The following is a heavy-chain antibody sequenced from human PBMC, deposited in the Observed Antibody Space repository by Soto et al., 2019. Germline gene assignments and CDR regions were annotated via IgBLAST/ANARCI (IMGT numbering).Heavy chain of an antibody. CDR1: GGSINSGFFY. V-gene: IGHV4-39*01. J-gene: IGHJ4*02. CDR3: ARGDDFAGNDYFDY. Sequence: SETLSLTCIVSGGSINSGFFYWGWIRQAPGKGLEYIGSQYYSGSTYYNPSLKSRVNIFIDTSKNQFSLKLSSVTAADTAVYFCARGDDFAGNDYFDYWGQGLLVTVSS. CDR2: QYYSGST. D-gene: IGHD1-1*01.